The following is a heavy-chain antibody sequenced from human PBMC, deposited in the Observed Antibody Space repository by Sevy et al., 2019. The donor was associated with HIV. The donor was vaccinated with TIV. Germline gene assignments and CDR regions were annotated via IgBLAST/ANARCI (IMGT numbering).Heavy chain of an antibody. CDR1: GFTFSDYY. CDR2: ISSSGSTI. D-gene: IGHD2-2*01. V-gene: IGHV3-11*01. CDR3: AREIVVVPAAIPSRWFDP. Sequence: GGCLRLSCAASGFTFSDYYMSWIRQAPGKGLEWVSYISSSGSTIYYADSVKGRFTISRDNAKNSLYLQMNSLRAEDTAVYYCAREIVVVPAAIPSRWFDPWGQGTLVTVSS. J-gene: IGHJ5*02.